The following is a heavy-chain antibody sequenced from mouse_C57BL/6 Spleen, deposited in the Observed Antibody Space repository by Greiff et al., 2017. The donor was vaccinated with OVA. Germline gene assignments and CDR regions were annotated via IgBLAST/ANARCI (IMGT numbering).Heavy chain of an antibody. CDR1: GYTFTSYD. D-gene: IGHD1-3*01. Sequence: VKLQEPGPELVKPGASVKLSCKASGYTFTSYDINWVKQRPGQGLEWIGWIYPTDGSTKYNQKFKGKATLTVDTSSSTAYMELHSLTSEDAAVYFCARGGSWAMDYWGQGTSVTVSS. CDR3: ARGGSWAMDY. V-gene: IGHV1-85*01. J-gene: IGHJ4*01. CDR2: IYPTDGST.